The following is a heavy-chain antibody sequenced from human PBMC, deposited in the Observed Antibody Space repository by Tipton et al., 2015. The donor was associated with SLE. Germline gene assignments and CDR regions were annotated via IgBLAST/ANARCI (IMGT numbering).Heavy chain of an antibody. J-gene: IGHJ4*02. Sequence: QVQLVQSGGEVKKPGASVKVSCKSSGYSFSDYAVTWVRQAPGQGLEWMGWINTKNGNTRYAQKFQGRVTMATDTSTDTAYMDLRSLRSDDTAVYYCTRDTRYQHASDVWGQGTLVTVSS. CDR3: TRDTRYQHASDV. V-gene: IGHV1-18*01. CDR2: INTKNGNT. D-gene: IGHD2-2*01. CDR1: GYSFSDYA.